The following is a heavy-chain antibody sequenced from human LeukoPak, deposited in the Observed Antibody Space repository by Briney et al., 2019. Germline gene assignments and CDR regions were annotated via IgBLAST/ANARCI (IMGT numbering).Heavy chain of an antibody. CDR2: ISTYNGNT. V-gene: IGHV1-18*01. CDR1: GYTSSSYG. CDR3: ARDVPASIGTTARFDP. J-gene: IGHJ5*02. Sequence: GASLNGSCRSSGYTSSSYGVSWMRQAPGQGLEWMGWISTYNGNTNYAQNFQGRVTMTTDTSTSTAYMELKSLRSDDTAVYYCARDVPASIGTTARFDPLGQGTLVTVSS. D-gene: IGHD1-7*01.